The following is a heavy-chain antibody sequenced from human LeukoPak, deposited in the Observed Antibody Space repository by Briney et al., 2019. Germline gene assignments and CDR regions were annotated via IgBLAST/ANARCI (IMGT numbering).Heavy chain of an antibody. Sequence: SVQVSCKASGGTFSRYAISWVRQAPGQGLEWMGGIIPMFGIANYAQKFQGRVTITADESTSTAYMELSSLRSEDTAVYYCARDRPYTGGWRGFDYWGQGTLVTVSS. CDR2: IIPMFGIA. J-gene: IGHJ4*02. V-gene: IGHV1-69*13. CDR1: GGTFSRYA. D-gene: IGHD6-19*01. CDR3: ARDRPYTGGWRGFDY.